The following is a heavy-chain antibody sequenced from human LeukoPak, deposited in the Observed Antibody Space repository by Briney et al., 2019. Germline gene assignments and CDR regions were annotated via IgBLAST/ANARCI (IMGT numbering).Heavy chain of an antibody. Sequence: GASVKVSCKASGYTFTSYGISWVRQAPGQGLEWMGWISAYNGNTNCAQKLQGRVTMTTDTSTSTAYMELRSLRSDDTAVYYCAARGGATGTTQGDAFDIWGQGTMVTVSS. J-gene: IGHJ3*02. D-gene: IGHD1-1*01. CDR1: GYTFTSYG. V-gene: IGHV1-18*04. CDR3: AARGGATGTTQGDAFDI. CDR2: ISAYNGNT.